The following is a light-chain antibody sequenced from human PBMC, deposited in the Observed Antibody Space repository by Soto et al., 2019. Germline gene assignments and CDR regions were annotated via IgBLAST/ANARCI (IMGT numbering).Light chain of an antibody. CDR1: QRVSSY. J-gene: IGKJ2*01. CDR3: QQRSNWPLYT. CDR2: DAS. V-gene: IGKV3-11*01. Sequence: EIVLTQSPATLSLSPGERATLSCRASQRVSSYLAWYQQKPGQAPRLLIYDASNRATGIPARFSGSGSGTDFTLTIISLEPEDFAVYYCQQRSNWPLYTFGQGTKLEIK.